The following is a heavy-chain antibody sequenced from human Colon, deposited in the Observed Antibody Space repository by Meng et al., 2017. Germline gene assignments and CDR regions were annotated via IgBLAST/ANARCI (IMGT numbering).Heavy chain of an antibody. J-gene: IGHJ4*02. CDR3: ARHGGYYQDF. Sequence: VPLQESGPGLVQPSESLSLACPVSGASVSVNSYWSWVRQPPGRGLEWIGQIDHRGSAYYRPSLNSRVTMSLDKSRNQFSLRLTSVTAADTAVYYCARHGGYYQDFWGQGTLVTVSS. V-gene: IGHV4-4*02. CDR1: GASVSVNSY. CDR2: IDHRGSA. D-gene: IGHD4-23*01.